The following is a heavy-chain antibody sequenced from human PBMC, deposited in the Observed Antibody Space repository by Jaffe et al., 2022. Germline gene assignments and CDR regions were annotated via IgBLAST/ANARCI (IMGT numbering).Heavy chain of an antibody. V-gene: IGHV4-59*01. CDR1: GGSISSYY. CDR3: ARDSAISYCSGGSCYRYYYYMDV. D-gene: IGHD2-15*01. Sequence: QVQLQESGPGLVKPSETLSLTCTVSGGSISSYYWSWIRQPPGKGLEWIGYISYTGSTNYNPSLKSRVTISVDTSKNQFSLKLSSVTAADTAVYYCARDSAISYCSGGSCYRYYYYMDVWGKGTTVTVSS. J-gene: IGHJ6*03. CDR2: ISYTGST.